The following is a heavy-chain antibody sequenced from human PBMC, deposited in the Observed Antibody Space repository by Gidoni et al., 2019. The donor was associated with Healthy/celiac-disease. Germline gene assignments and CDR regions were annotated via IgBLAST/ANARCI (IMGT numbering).Heavy chain of an antibody. J-gene: IGHJ6*02. CDR3: ARDRGYYYDSSGPALRGGMDV. CDR1: GFTFSAYY. Sequence: QVQLVESGGGLVKPVGAVRLTGAAYGFTFSAYYMSWIRQAPGKGLEWVSYISSSGSTIYYADSVKGRFTISRDNAKNSLYLQMDSLRAEDTAVYYCARDRGYYYDSSGPALRGGMDVWGQGTTVTVSS. V-gene: IGHV3-11*01. CDR2: ISSSGSTI. D-gene: IGHD3-22*01.